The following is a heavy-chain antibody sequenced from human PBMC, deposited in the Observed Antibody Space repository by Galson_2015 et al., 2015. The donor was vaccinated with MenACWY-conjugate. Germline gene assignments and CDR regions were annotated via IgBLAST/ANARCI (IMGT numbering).Heavy chain of an antibody. CDR2: SGST. V-gene: IGHV4-4*09. D-gene: IGHD2-2*01. CDR3: ASLGYCSTTSCYAFDD. J-gene: IGHJ4*02. Sequence: SGSTNYNPSLKSRVTISVDTSKNQFSLKLSSVTAADTAVYYCASLGYCSTTSCYAFDDWGQGTLSPSPQ.